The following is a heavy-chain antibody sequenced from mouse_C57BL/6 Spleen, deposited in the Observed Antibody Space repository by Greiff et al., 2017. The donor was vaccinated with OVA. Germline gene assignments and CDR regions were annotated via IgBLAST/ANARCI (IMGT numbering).Heavy chain of an antibody. Sequence: ESGPGLVKPSQSPSLTCPVTGYSITSGYYWNWIRQFPGNKLEWMGYISYDGSTNYNPSLKNRISITRDTYKNQCFLKLNAVTTEDTATYYCARDGYDDYDYAMDYWGRGTSVTVSS. CDR1: GYSITSGYY. J-gene: IGHJ4*01. CDR2: ISYDGST. CDR3: ARDGYDDYDYAMDY. V-gene: IGHV3-6*01. D-gene: IGHD2-4*01.